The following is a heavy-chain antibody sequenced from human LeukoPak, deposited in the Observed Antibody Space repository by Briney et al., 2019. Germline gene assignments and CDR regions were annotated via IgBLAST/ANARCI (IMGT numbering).Heavy chain of an antibody. CDR2: IYYSGST. Sequence: SETLSLTCTVSGGSISSYYWSWIRQPPGKGLEWIGYIYYSGSTNYNPSLKSRVTISVDTSKNQFSLKLSSVTAADTAVYYCARTSGVGALRLNFDYWGQGTLVTASS. D-gene: IGHD1-26*01. CDR3: ARTSGVGALRLNFDY. J-gene: IGHJ4*02. V-gene: IGHV4-59*01. CDR1: GGSISSYY.